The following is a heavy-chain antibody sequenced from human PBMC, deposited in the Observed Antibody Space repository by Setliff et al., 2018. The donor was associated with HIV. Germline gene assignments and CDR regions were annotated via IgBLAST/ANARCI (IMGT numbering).Heavy chain of an antibody. CDR1: GGTFSSYA. Sequence: SVKVSCKASGGTFSSYAISWVRQAPGQGLEWMGGIIPIIRSAKYAQKFQGRVTITADKSTSTAYMELSNLRSEDTAVYYCAREVASYSSRFDAFDVWGQGTTVTVS. J-gene: IGHJ3*01. CDR2: IIPIIRSA. D-gene: IGHD6-13*01. V-gene: IGHV1-69*06. CDR3: AREVASYSSRFDAFDV.